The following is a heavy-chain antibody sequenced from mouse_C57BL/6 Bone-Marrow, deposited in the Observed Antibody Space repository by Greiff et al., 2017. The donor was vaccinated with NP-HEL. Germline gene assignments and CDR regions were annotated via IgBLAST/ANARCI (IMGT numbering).Heavy chain of an antibody. Sequence: EVQVVESGGDLVKPGGSLKLSCAASGFTFSSYGMSWVRQTPDTRLEWVATISSGGSYTYYPDSVKGRFTISRDNAKNTLYLQMSSLKSEDTAMYYCARHEDYGSPLDYWGQGTTLTVSS. CDR3: ARHEDYGSPLDY. D-gene: IGHD1-1*01. CDR1: GFTFSSYG. J-gene: IGHJ2*01. CDR2: ISSGGSYT. V-gene: IGHV5-6*01.